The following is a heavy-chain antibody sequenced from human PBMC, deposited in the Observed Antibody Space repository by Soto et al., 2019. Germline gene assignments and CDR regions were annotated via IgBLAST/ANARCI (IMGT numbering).Heavy chain of an antibody. J-gene: IGHJ4*02. V-gene: IGHV3-30-3*01. CDR3: ARTERFLVYSYGIFEY. CDR2: ISYDGSNK. CDR1: GFTFSSYA. Sequence: PGGSLRLSCAASGFTFSSYAMHWVRQAPGKGLEWVAVISYDGSNKYYADSVKGRFTISRDNSKNTLYLQMNSLRAEDTAVYYCARTERFLVYSYGIFEYWGQGTLVTVSS. D-gene: IGHD5-18*01.